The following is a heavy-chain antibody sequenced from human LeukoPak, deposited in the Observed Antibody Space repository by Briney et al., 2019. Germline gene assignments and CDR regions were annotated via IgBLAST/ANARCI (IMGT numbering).Heavy chain of an antibody. CDR1: GGSFSGYY. V-gene: IGHV4-34*01. J-gene: IGHJ6*02. Sequence: PSETLSLTCAVYGGSFSGYYWSWIRQPPGKGPEWIGEINHSGSTNYNPSLKSRVTISVDTSKNQFSLKLSSVTAADTAVYYCARRGELRYFDWLLYYYYGMDVWGQGTTVTVSS. CDR3: ARRGELRYFDWLLYYYYGMDV. D-gene: IGHD3-9*01. CDR2: INHSGST.